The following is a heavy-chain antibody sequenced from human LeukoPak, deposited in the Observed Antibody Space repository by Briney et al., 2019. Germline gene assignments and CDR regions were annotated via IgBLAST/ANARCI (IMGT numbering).Heavy chain of an antibody. Sequence: GGSLRLSCAASGFTFSSYGMSWVRQAPGKGLEWVSAISGSGGSTYYADSVKGRFTISRDNSKNTLYLQMNSLRAEDTAVYYCAKYTMTTVTTAGRGGYYYMDVWGKGTTVTVSS. CDR3: AKYTMTTVTTAGRGGYYYMDV. D-gene: IGHD4-17*01. CDR1: GFTFSSYG. V-gene: IGHV3-23*01. J-gene: IGHJ6*03. CDR2: ISGSGGST.